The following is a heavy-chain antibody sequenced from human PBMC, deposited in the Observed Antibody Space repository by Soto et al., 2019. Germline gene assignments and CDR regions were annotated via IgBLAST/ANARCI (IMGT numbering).Heavy chain of an antibody. D-gene: IGHD3-9*01. CDR2: IFVTSTII. Sequence: GGSLGLSCVASGFTFGDYSMVWVRQSPGKGLEWISYIFVTSTIIYYADSVKGRFTVSRDNAQNSLSLQMNSLRVEDTGIYYCARDKDWAFDNWGQGTLVTVSS. V-gene: IGHV3-48*04. CDR1: GFTFGDYS. CDR3: ARDKDWAFDN. J-gene: IGHJ4*02.